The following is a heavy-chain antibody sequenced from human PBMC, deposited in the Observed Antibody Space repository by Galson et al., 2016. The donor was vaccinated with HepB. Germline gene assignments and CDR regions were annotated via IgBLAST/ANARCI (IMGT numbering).Heavy chain of an antibody. CDR2: IDGNDGST. Sequence: SLRLSCAASGFTFSSSSMSWVRQAPGKGLEWVSAIDGNDGSTFYADSVRGRFTISRDNSKNSLYLEMNSLRAEDTAVYYCATGGDSDIWGQGTLVTVSS. D-gene: IGHD7-27*01. J-gene: IGHJ4*02. CDR3: ATGGDSDI. V-gene: IGHV3-23*01. CDR1: GFTFSSSS.